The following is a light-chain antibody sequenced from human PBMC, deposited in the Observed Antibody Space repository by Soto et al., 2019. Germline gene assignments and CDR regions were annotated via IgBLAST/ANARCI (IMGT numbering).Light chain of an antibody. CDR3: HQYNSWPWT. V-gene: IGKV3-20*01. Sequence: EIVLTQSPGTLALSPGERSTLACRSSQSVSSGYLAWYQQRPGQAPRLLIYGAASRATGIPARFSGSGSGTEFTLTISSLQSEDFAVYYCHQYNSWPWTFGQGTKVDIK. J-gene: IGKJ1*01. CDR2: GAA. CDR1: QSVSSGY.